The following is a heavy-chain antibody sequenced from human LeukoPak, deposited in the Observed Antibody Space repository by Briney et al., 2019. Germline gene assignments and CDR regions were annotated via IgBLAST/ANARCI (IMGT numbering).Heavy chain of an antibody. V-gene: IGHV1-69*06. Sequence: SVKVSCKASGGTFSSYAISWVRQAPGQGLEWMGGIIPIFGTANYAQKFRGRVTITADKSASTAYMELSRLRSEDTAVYYCAREERIAAKYVFEPWGQGTLVTVSS. CDR2: IIPIFGTA. J-gene: IGHJ5*02. CDR3: AREERIAAKYVFEP. D-gene: IGHD6-13*01. CDR1: GGTFSSYA.